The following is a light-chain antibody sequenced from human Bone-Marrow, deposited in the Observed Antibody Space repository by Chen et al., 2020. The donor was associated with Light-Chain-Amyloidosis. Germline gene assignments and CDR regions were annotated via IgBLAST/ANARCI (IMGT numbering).Light chain of an antibody. Sequence: DIQMTQSPSSLSASVGDRVTITCRASQGISKYLAWYQQKPGKVPKLLIYAASALQSGVPSRFSGSGSGTDFTLTISSLQPEDVATYYCQMHNSAVFTFGPGTKVDIK. J-gene: IGKJ3*01. CDR1: QGISKY. CDR3: QMHNSAVFT. V-gene: IGKV1-27*01. CDR2: AAS.